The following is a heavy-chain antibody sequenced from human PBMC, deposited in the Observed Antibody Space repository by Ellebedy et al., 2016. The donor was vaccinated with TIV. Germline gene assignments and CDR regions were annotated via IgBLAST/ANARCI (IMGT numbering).Heavy chain of an antibody. D-gene: IGHD2-15*01. V-gene: IGHV3-21*01. CDR1: GFTFSSYS. Sequence: GESLKISXAASGFTFSSYSMNWVRQAPGKGLEWVSSISSSSSYIYYADSVKGRFTISRDNSKNTLYLQMNSLRAEDTAVYYCARYSGGSCYSVLDYYYGMDVWGQGTTVTVSS. J-gene: IGHJ6*02. CDR2: ISSSSSYI. CDR3: ARYSGGSCYSVLDYYYGMDV.